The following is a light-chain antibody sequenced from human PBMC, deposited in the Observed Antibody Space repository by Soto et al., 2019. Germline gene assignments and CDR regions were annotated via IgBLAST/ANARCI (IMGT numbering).Light chain of an antibody. CDR3: QQYNSH. V-gene: IGKV1-5*01. CDR1: QSIYKW. J-gene: IGKJ4*01. CDR2: DAS. Sequence: DIQMTQSPSTLSASVGDRVTITCRASQSIYKWLVWYQQKPGTAPKVLIYDASTLQSGVPSRSSGSGSGTEFTLTISNLQPDDFATYYCQQYNSHFGGGTKVDFK.